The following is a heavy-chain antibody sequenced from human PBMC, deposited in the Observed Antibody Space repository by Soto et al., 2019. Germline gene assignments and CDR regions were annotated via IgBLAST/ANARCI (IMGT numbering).Heavy chain of an antibody. CDR2: ISAYNGDT. D-gene: IGHD2-15*01. CDR1: GYTFTNYG. V-gene: IGHV1-18*01. Sequence: QVQLVQSGAEVKKPGASVKVSCKASGYTFTNYGITWVRQAPGQGLEWMGWISAYNGDTNYAQKLQARVTMTTDTSTTTAYVELRGLTSDDTAVYYCARGFCSGGICYPNDFWGQGTLVTVSS. J-gene: IGHJ4*02. CDR3: ARGFCSGGICYPNDF.